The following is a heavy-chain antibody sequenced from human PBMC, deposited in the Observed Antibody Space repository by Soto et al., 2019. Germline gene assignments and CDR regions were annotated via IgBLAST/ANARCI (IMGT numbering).Heavy chain of an antibody. V-gene: IGHV3-66*01. CDR1: GFTVSSNY. CDR3: ARNGDSSDYRGWFDP. Sequence: EVQLVESGGGLVQPGGSLRLSCAASGFTVSSNYMSWVRQAPGKGLEWVSVIYSGGTTYYADSVKGRFTISRDNSKNTLYLQTNSPRAEDTAVYYCARNGDSSDYRGWFDPWGQGTLVTVSS. J-gene: IGHJ5*02. CDR2: IYSGGTT. D-gene: IGHD3-22*01.